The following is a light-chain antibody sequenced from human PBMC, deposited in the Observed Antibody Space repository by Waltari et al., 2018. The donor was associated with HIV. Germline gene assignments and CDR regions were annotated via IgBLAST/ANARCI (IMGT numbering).Light chain of an antibody. Sequence: QSALTPPRSVSGSPGQSVTISCTGTSSDVGGYNHVSWYQQLPGKAPKLMIYDLTERPSGVPDRFSGSKSGNTASLTISGLQAEDEADYYCCSFAGSYTWLFGGGTKLTVL. CDR1: SSDVGGYNH. V-gene: IGLV2-11*01. CDR3: CSFAGSYTWL. CDR2: DLT. J-gene: IGLJ2*01.